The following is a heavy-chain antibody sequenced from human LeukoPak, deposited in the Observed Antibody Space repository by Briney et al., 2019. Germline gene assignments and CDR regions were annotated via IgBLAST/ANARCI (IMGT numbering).Heavy chain of an antibody. J-gene: IGHJ3*01. D-gene: IGHD3-22*01. CDR2: VSPYNGNT. Sequence: GASVKVSFKASGYPFTTYGITWVRQAPGQGLEWMGWVSPYNGNTNYAQHLQGRVTMTTDTSTTTAYMELRSLRSDDTAIYYCAREWDHYYDAWGQGTLVTVSS. CDR3: AREWDHYYDA. CDR1: GYPFTTYG. V-gene: IGHV1-18*01.